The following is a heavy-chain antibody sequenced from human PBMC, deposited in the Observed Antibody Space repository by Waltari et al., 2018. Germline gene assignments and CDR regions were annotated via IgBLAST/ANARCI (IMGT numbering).Heavy chain of an antibody. J-gene: IGHJ4*02. CDR2: VSYDGSNK. CDR3: ARDLEDYYETTGYPDY. D-gene: IGHD3-22*01. Sequence: QVQLVASGGGVVQPGRSLRLSCAASGFTFSAYAMPWVRQAPGKGLEWVAVVSYDGSNKYYADSVGGRLTIARDNSKNTLYLQRNSLGAEDTAVYYCARDLEDYYETTGYPDYWGQGTLVTVSS. V-gene: IGHV3-30*01. CDR1: GFTFSAYA.